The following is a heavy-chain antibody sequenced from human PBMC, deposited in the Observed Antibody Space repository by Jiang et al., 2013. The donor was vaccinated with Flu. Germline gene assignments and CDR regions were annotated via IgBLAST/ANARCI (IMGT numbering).Heavy chain of an antibody. Sequence: SGAEVKKPGSSVKVSCKASGGTFSSYAISWVRQAPGQGLEWMGGIIPIFGTANYAQKFQGRVTITADESTSTAYMELSSLRSEDTAVYYCARGQRDTYSSGWQYYFDYWGQGTLVTVSS. J-gene: IGHJ4*02. D-gene: IGHD6-19*01. V-gene: IGHV1-69*01. CDR3: ARGQRDTYSSGWQYYFDY. CDR2: IIPIFGTA. CDR1: GGTFSSYA.